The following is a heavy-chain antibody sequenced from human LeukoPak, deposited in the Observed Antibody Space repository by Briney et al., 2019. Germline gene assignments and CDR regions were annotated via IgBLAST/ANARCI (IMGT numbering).Heavy chain of an antibody. Sequence: GGSLRLSCAASGFTFSSYWMHWVRQAPGKGLVWVSRINSDGSSTSYADSVKGRFTISRDNAKNTLYLQMNSLRAEDTAVYYCAKDPGYGDYEGTPYYFDYWGQGTRVTVSS. CDR1: GFTFSSYW. V-gene: IGHV3-74*01. CDR2: INSDGSST. D-gene: IGHD4-17*01. CDR3: AKDPGYGDYEGTPYYFDY. J-gene: IGHJ4*02.